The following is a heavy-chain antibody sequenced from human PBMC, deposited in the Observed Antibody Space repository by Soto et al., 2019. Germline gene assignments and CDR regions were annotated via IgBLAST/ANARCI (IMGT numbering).Heavy chain of an antibody. J-gene: IGHJ3*02. Sequence: EVQLVESGGGLVQPGGSLRLSCAASGLTFSSYWMSWVRQAPGKGLEWVANIKQDGSEKYYVDSVKGRFTISRDNAKNSLYLQMNSLRAEDTAVYYCARVEYSDSSDIWGQGTMVTVSS. CDR3: ARVEYSDSSDI. CDR2: IKQDGSEK. CDR1: GLTFSSYW. D-gene: IGHD6-6*01. V-gene: IGHV3-7*03.